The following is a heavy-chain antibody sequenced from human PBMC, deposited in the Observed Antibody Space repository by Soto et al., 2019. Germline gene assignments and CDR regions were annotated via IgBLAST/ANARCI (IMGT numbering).Heavy chain of an antibody. Sequence: VQLQESGPGLVKPSGTLSLTCVVSGGSVSSVNWWSWFRQPPGKGLEWIGEVYFSGSTKVNWSLKSRVSMSVDKSKNQFALTLSSVTAADTAVYYCGRAVGRFYGMDVWGQGTTVTVSS. CDR1: GGSVSSVNW. CDR3: GRAVGRFYGMDV. CDR2: VYFSGST. D-gene: IGHD2-2*01. V-gene: IGHV4-4*02. J-gene: IGHJ6*02.